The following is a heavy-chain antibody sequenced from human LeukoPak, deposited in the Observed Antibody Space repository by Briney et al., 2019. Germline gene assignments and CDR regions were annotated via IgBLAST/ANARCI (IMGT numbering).Heavy chain of an antibody. Sequence: ASVKVSCKASGYTFTGYYMHWVRQAPGQGLEWMGWINPNSGGTNYAQKFQGRVTMTRDTSISTAYMELSRLRSDDTAVYYCARFYSNYVDYAFDIWGQGTMVTVSS. V-gene: IGHV1-2*02. CDR3: ARFYSNYVDYAFDI. CDR2: INPNSGGT. CDR1: GYTFTGYY. J-gene: IGHJ3*02. D-gene: IGHD4-11*01.